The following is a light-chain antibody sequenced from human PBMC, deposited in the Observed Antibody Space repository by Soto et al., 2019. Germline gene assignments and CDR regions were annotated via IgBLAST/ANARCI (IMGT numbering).Light chain of an antibody. J-gene: IGLJ2*01. CDR1: SSDVGGYNY. CDR3: SSYAGSNNFVV. Sequence: QSVLTQPPSASGSPGQSVTISCTGTSSDVGGYNYVSWYQQHPGKAPKLMIYEVSKRPSGVGDRFCGSKSGNTASLNVSGLQAEDEDDYYCSSYAGSNNFVVFGGGTKLTVL. V-gene: IGLV2-8*01. CDR2: EVS.